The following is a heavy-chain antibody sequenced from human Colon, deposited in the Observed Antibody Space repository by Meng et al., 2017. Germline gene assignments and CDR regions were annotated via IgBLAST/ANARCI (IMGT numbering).Heavy chain of an antibody. V-gene: IGHV4-31*03. J-gene: IGHJ5*02. Sequence: EVPGQGAVEASQTLSLHCTASGACISSEAFFWGWIRQHPGKGLEWVGYMQYGGIANYNASLNSRIAISVDTSKNYFSLKLSSVTAADKAVYYGARYRYDSSSDSHVFDPWGQGTLVTVSS. CDR2: MQYGGIA. CDR3: ARYRYDSSSDSHVFDP. D-gene: IGHD3-22*01. CDR1: GACISSEAFF.